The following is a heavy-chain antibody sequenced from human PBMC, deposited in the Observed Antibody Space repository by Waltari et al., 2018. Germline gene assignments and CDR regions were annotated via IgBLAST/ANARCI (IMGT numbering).Heavy chain of an antibody. CDR3: ARGGGSSPLLSI. V-gene: IGHV3-74*01. Sequence: EVQLVESGGGVVQPGGSLRLSCEASGFTFIRLWMHWVRQVPGQGLVWVSRIKTDGSSTNYADSVKGRFTISRDNDKNTLFLEMNSLRAEDTAVYYCARGGGSSPLLSIWGQGTMVTVSS. CDR1: GFTFIRLW. CDR2: IKTDGSST. D-gene: IGHD6-6*01. J-gene: IGHJ3*02.